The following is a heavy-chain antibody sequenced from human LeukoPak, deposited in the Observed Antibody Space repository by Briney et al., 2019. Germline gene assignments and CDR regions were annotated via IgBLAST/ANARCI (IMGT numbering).Heavy chain of an antibody. Sequence: ASVKVSCKASGYIFTSYDINWVRQTTGQGLEWMGWMNPNSGNTGYAQKFQGRVTITRNTSISTTYMELSSLRSEDTAVYYCARPRGGGLALDYWGQGTLVTVSS. CDR2: MNPNSGNT. J-gene: IGHJ4*02. V-gene: IGHV1-8*03. CDR1: GYIFTSYD. CDR3: ARPRGGGLALDY. D-gene: IGHD3-16*01.